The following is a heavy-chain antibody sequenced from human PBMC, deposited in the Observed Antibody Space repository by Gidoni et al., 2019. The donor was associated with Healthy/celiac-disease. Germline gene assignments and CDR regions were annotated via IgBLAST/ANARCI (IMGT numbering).Heavy chain of an antibody. CDR3: ARERGGYSGYEEAN. CDR2: ISSSSSYI. V-gene: IGHV3-21*01. Sequence: EVQLVESGGGLVKPGGSLRLSCAASGFTFSSYSMNWVRQAPGKGLEWVSSISSSSSYIYYADSVKGRFTISRDNAKNSLYLQMNSLRAEDTAVYYCARERGGYSGYEEANWGQGTLVTVSS. J-gene: IGHJ4*02. CDR1: GFTFSSYS. D-gene: IGHD5-12*01.